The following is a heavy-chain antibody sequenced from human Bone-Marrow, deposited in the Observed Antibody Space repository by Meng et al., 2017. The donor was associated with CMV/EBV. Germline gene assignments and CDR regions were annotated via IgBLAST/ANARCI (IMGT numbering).Heavy chain of an antibody. D-gene: IGHD2-2*01. J-gene: IGHJ6*02. V-gene: IGHV4-30-4*08. CDR1: GGSISSYY. CDR3: ARDRRTRYCSSTSCHPAYYYGMDV. CDR2: IYYSGST. Sequence: LRLSCTVSGGSISSYYWSWIRQPPGKGLEWIGYIYYSGSTYYNPSLKSRVTISVDTSKNQFSLKLSSVTAADTAVYYCARDRRTRYCSSTSCHPAYYYGMDVWGQGTTVTVSS.